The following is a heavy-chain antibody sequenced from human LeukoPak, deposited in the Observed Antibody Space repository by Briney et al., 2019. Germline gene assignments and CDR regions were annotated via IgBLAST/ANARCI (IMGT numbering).Heavy chain of an antibody. D-gene: IGHD5-18*01. CDR2: INHSGST. J-gene: IGHJ4*02. CDR1: GGSFSGYY. Sequence: SETLSLTCAVYGGSFSGYYWSWIRRPPGKGLEWIGEINHSGSTNYNPSLKSRVTISVDTSKNQFSLKLSSVTAADTAVYYCARGQRRGYSYGYWDYWGQGTLVTVSS. V-gene: IGHV4-34*01. CDR3: ARGQRRGYSYGYWDY.